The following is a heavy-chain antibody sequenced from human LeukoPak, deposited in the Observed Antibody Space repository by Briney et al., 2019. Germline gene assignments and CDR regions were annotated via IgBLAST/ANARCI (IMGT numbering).Heavy chain of an antibody. V-gene: IGHV4-59*01. Sequence: SETLSLTCTVSGGSISIYYWSWIRQHPGKGLEWIGYTYNSGSTNYNPSLKSRVTISVDTSKDQFSLKLSSVTAADTAVYYCARRERSYYGYWGQGTLVTVSS. D-gene: IGHD5-24*01. J-gene: IGHJ4*02. CDR2: TYNSGST. CDR3: ARRERSYYGY. CDR1: GGSISIYY.